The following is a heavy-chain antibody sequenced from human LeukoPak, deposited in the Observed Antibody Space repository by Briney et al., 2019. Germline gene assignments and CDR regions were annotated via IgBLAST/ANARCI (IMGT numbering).Heavy chain of an antibody. CDR2: IIPILQIA. CDR1: GGTFSSYA. J-gene: IGHJ1*01. Sequence: SVKVSCKASGGTFSSYAISWVRQAPGQGLEWMGRIIPILQIADYAQNFQGRVTITTDASTSTAYMELSSLRSEDTAVYYCAGQVVEAAMYFQDWGLGTLVTVSS. V-gene: IGHV1-69*04. D-gene: IGHD2-2*01. CDR3: AGQVVEAAMYFQD.